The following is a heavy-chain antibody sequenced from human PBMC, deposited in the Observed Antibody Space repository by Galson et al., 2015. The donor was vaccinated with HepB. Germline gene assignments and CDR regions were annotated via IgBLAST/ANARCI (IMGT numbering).Heavy chain of an antibody. D-gene: IGHD6-6*01. CDR3: AKPPLREYSSSAFDY. CDR1: GFTFSSYG. V-gene: IGHV3-30*18. J-gene: IGHJ4*02. CDR2: ISYDGSNK. Sequence: SLRLSCAASGFTFSSYGMHWVRQAPGKGLEWVAVISYDGSNKYYADSVKGRFTISRNNSKNTLYLQMNSLRAEDTAVYYCAKPPLREYSSSAFDYWGQGTLVTVSS.